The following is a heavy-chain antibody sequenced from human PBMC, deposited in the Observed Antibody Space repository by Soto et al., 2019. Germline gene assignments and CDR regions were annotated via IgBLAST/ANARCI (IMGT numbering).Heavy chain of an antibody. Sequence: EVQLVESGGGLVQPGGSLRLSCAASGFPFSVHYTEWVRQAPGKGLEWVGRTRNKVNSYTTEYAASVKGRFTISRDDSTNSLYLQMNSLKTEDTAVYYCARGGYCSGGSCSSFDYWGQGTLVSVSS. D-gene: IGHD2-15*01. J-gene: IGHJ4*02. CDR1: GFPFSVHY. CDR3: ARGGYCSGGSCSSFDY. V-gene: IGHV3-72*01. CDR2: TRNKVNSYTT.